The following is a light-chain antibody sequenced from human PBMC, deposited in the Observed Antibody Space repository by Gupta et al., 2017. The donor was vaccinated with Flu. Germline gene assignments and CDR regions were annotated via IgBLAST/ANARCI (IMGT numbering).Light chain of an antibody. V-gene: IGKV1-12*02. CDR2: AAS. CDR3: QQAARSPYS. Sequence: GDTVTITCRASYDINKWLAWYQQKPGKAPKLLIYAASNLQSGVPSRFSGSKSETDFTLTIYSLQPEDFATYYCQQAARSPYSFGQGTKLEI. CDR1: YDINKW. J-gene: IGKJ2*03.